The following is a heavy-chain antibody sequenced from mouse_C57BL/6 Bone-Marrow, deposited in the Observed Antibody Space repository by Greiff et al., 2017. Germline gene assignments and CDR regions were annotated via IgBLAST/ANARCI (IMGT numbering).Heavy chain of an antibody. J-gene: IGHJ1*03. CDR3: TTSYYYGSSYWYFDV. CDR2: IDPETGGT. Sequence: VKLQESGAELVRPGASVTLSCKASGYTFTDYEMHWVKQTPVHGLEWIGAIDPETGGTAYNQKFKGKAILTADKSSSTAYMELRSLTSDDSAVYYCTTSYYYGSSYWYFDVWGTGTTVTVSS. D-gene: IGHD1-1*01. CDR1: GYTFTDYE. V-gene: IGHV1-15*01.